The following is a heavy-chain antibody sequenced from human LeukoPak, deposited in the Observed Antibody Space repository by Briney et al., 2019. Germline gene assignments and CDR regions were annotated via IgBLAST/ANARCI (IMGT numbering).Heavy chain of an antibody. CDR1: GGSISSYY. Sequence: SSETLSLTCTVSGGSISSYYWSWIRQPPGKGLEWIGYIYYSGSTNYNPSLKSRVTISVDTSKNQFSLKLSSVTAADTAVYYCARGGIAAGNAFDIWGQGTMVTVSS. D-gene: IGHD6-13*01. V-gene: IGHV4-59*01. CDR2: IYYSGST. CDR3: ARGGIAAGNAFDI. J-gene: IGHJ3*02.